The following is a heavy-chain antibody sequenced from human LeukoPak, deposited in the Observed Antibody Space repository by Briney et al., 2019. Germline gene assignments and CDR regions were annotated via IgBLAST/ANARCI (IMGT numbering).Heavy chain of an antibody. J-gene: IGHJ3*02. CDR3: AKEEQLWPAGWAFDI. CDR1: GFTFSSYS. CDR2: ISGSGDST. D-gene: IGHD5-18*01. Sequence: GGSLRLSCAASGFTFSSYSMNWVRQAPGKGLEWVSVISGSGDSTDYADSVKGRFTISRDNSKNTLYLQMNSLRAEDTAVYYCAKEEQLWPAGWAFDIWGQGTMVTVSS. V-gene: IGHV3-23*01.